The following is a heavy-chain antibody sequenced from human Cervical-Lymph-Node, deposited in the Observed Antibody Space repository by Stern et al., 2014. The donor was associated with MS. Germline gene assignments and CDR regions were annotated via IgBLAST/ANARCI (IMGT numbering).Heavy chain of an antibody. V-gene: IGHV1-2*02. J-gene: IGHJ5*02. CDR2: INPNSGAP. Sequence: VESGAAVKKPGASVKVSCQASGYSFTGYFMHWVRQAPGQGLEWLGWINPNSGAPDFVQKFQGRVTLTRDTSIRTAYLALASLRSDDTAVYYCATATAVQARFWFDPWGQGTLVIVSS. CDR1: GYSFTGYF. CDR3: ATATAVQARFWFDP. D-gene: IGHD6-13*01.